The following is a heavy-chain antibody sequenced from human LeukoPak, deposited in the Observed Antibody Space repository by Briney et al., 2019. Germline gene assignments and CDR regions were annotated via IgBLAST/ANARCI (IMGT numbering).Heavy chain of an antibody. Sequence: GGSLRLSCAASGFTFSSYGMHWVRQAPGKGLEWVSAISSSGGITYYADSVKGRFTISRDNSKNTLYLQMNSLRAEDTAVYYCAKARYCSSTSCSYYFDYWGQGTLVTVSS. D-gene: IGHD2-2*01. CDR3: AKARYCSSTSCSYYFDY. V-gene: IGHV3-23*01. J-gene: IGHJ4*02. CDR1: GFTFSSYG. CDR2: ISSSGGIT.